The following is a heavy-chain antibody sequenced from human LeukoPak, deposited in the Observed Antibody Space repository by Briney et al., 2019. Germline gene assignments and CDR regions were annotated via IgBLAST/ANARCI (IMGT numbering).Heavy chain of an antibody. CDR1: GGSFSGYY. CDR3: ARGSFPRAGTGPLFDY. D-gene: IGHD6-13*01. Sequence: KASETLSLTCAVYGGSFSGYYWSWIRQPPGKGLEWIGEINHSGSTNYNPSLKSRVTISVDTSKNQFSLKLSSVTAADTAVYYCARGSFPRAGTGPLFDYWGQGTLVTVSS. V-gene: IGHV4-34*01. J-gene: IGHJ4*02. CDR2: INHSGST.